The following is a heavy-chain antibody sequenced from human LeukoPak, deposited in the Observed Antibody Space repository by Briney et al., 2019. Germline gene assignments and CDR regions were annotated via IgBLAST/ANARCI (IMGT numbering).Heavy chain of an antibody. V-gene: IGHV1-8*03. D-gene: IGHD3-22*01. CDR1: GYTFTSYD. Sequence: ASVKVSCKASGYTFTSYDINWVQQATGQGLEWMGWMNPNSGNTGYAQKFQGRVTITRNTSISTAYMELSSLRSEDTAVYYCARGSSGYYPFYYYYYMDVWGKGTTVTVSS. CDR3: ARGSSGYYPFYYYYYMDV. CDR2: MNPNSGNT. J-gene: IGHJ6*03.